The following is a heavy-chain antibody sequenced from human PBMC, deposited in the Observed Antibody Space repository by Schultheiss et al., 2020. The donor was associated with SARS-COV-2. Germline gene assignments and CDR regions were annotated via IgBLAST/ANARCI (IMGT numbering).Heavy chain of an antibody. CDR2: IFYSGST. J-gene: IGHJ6*02. CDR3: ARALAVDGMDV. V-gene: IGHV4-30-4*08. CDR1: GGSISSGNYY. Sequence: SETLSLTCTVSGGSISSGNYYWSWIRQHPEKGLEWIGYIFYSGSTYYNPSLKSRLSISVDTSKNQFSLKLNSVTAADTAVYYCARALAVDGMDVWGQGTTVTVSS.